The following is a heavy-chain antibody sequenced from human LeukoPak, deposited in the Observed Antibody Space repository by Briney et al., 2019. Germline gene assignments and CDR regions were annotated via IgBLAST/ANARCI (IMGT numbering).Heavy chain of an antibody. CDR1: GYTFTGYY. D-gene: IGHD1-26*01. V-gene: IGHV1-2*02. Sequence: ASVKVSCTASGYTFTGYYMHWVRQAPGQGLEWVGWINPNSGVTDSAQKFQGRVTMTRDASISTAYMELTRLTSDDTALYYCATKKGGSNYGMDVWGQGTTVTVSS. J-gene: IGHJ6*02. CDR2: INPNSGVT. CDR3: ATKKGGSNYGMDV.